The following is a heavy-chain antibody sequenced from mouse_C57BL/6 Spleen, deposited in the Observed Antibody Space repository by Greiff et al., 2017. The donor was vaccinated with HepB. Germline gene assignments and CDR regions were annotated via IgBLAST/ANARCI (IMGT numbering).Heavy chain of an antibody. V-gene: IGHV1-19*01. CDR1: GYTFTDYY. J-gene: IGHJ4*01. CDR3: ARGDYYGSRGAMDY. CDR2: INPYNGGT. D-gene: IGHD1-1*01. Sequence: EVQLQQSGPVLVKPGASVKMSCKASGYTFTDYYMNWVKQSHGKSLEWIGVINPYNGGTSYNQKFKGKATLTVDKSSSTAYMELNSLTSEESAVYYCARGDYYGSRGAMDYWGQGTSVTVSS.